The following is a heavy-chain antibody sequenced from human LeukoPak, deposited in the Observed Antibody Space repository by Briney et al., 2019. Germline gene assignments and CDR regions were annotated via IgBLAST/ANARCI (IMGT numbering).Heavy chain of an antibody. V-gene: IGHV3-48*01. CDR1: GFTFSSYS. Sequence: GGSLRLSCAASGFTFSSYSMNWVRQAPGKGLEWVSYISSSSSTIYYADSVKGRFTISRDNSKNTLYLQMNSLRAEDTAVYYCVRDDDRPDNGLDYWGQGTLVTVSS. CDR2: ISSSSSTI. CDR3: VRDDDRPDNGLDY. D-gene: IGHD3-22*01. J-gene: IGHJ4*02.